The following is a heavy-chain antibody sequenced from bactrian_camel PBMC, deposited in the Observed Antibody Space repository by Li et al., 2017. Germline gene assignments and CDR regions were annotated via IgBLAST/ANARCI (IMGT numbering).Heavy chain of an antibody. Sequence: HVQLVESGGGSVQAGGSLRLSCTASDYHTPGTCMGWYRQAPGKEREAVASINTVSGNTVYADSVKGRFAISQDNAKNTLYLQMNSLKPEDTAMYYCAAEQFSSGGHCYLRPLHPYDFGYWGHGTQVTVS. CDR2: INTVSGNT. J-gene: IGHJ6*01. V-gene: IGHV3S54*01. CDR3: AAEQFSSGGHCYLRPLHPYDFGY. CDR1: DYHTPGTC. D-gene: IGHD2*01.